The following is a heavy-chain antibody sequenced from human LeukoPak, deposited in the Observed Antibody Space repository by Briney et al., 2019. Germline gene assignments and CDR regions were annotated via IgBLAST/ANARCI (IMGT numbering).Heavy chain of an antibody. J-gene: IGHJ3*02. V-gene: IGHV3-48*01. Sequence: GGSLRLSCAASGFTFSSCSMNWVRQAPGKGLEWVSYISSSSSTIYYADSVKGRFTISRDNAKNSLYLQMNSLRAEDTAVYYCAREMIYSVGNDAFDIWGQGTMVTVSS. CDR3: AREMIYSVGNDAFDI. CDR1: GFTFSSCS. CDR2: ISSSSSTI. D-gene: IGHD1-26*01.